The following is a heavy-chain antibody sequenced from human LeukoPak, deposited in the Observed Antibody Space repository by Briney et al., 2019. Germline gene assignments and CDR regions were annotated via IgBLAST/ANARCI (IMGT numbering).Heavy chain of an antibody. CDR1: GXSISSGGYY. CDR3: ARERRIAAAGTFDY. V-gene: IGHV4-31*02. D-gene: IGHD6-13*01. Sequence: SETLSLTWTVSGXSISSGGYYWSWIRQHPGKGLEWIGYIYYSGSTYYNPSLKSRVTISVDTSKNQFSLKLSSVTAADTAVYYCARERRIAAAGTFDYWGQGTLVTVSS. J-gene: IGHJ4*02. CDR2: IYYSGST.